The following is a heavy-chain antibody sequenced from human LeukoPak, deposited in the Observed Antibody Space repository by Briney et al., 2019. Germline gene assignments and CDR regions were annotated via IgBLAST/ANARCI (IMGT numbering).Heavy chain of an antibody. D-gene: IGHD5-18*01. CDR2: ISYDGSNK. CDR1: GLTFSSYA. CDR3: ARDRGYSYGPFDY. Sequence: GRSLRLSCAASGLTFSSYAMHWVRQAPGKGLEWVAVISYDGSNKYYADSVKGRFTISRDNSKNTLYLQMNSLRAEDTAVYYCARDRGYSYGPFDYWGQGTLVTVSS. V-gene: IGHV3-30*04. J-gene: IGHJ4*02.